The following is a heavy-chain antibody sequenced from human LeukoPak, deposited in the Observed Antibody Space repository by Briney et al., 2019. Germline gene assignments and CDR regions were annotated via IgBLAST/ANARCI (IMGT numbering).Heavy chain of an antibody. J-gene: IGHJ4*02. Sequence: SGGSLRLSCAASGFTFSSYGMHWVRQAPGKGLEWVAVIWYDGSNKYYADSVKGRFTISRDNSKNTLYLQMNSLRAEDTAVYYCAREYGFGELFLDYWGQGTLVTVSS. V-gene: IGHV3-33*01. CDR2: IWYDGSNK. CDR3: AREYGFGELFLDY. D-gene: IGHD3-10*01. CDR1: GFTFSSYG.